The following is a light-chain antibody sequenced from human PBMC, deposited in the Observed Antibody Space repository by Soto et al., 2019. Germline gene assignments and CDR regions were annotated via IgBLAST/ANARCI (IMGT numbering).Light chain of an antibody. Sequence: QSVLTQPHSVSAAPGQKVTISCSGSSSNIGSNYVSWYQQLPGTAPKLLIYDDNKRPSGIPDRFSGSKSGTSATLGITGLQTGDEADYYCGTWDSSLSAGVFGGGTKVTVL. CDR3: GTWDSSLSAGV. V-gene: IGLV1-51*01. CDR2: DDN. CDR1: SSNIGSNY. J-gene: IGLJ2*01.